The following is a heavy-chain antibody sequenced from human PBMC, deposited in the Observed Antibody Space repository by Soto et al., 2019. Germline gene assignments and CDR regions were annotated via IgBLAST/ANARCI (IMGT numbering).Heavy chain of an antibody. V-gene: IGHV1-2*04. J-gene: IGHJ6*02. CDR2: INPNSGGT. Sequence: ASVKVSCKASGYTFTGYYMHWVRQAPGQGLEWMGWINPNSGGTNYAQKFQGWVTMTRDTSISTAYMELSRLRSDDTAVYYCARAGGVAVAGDFYYYYYGMDVWGQGTTVTVSS. CDR3: ARAGGVAVAGDFYYYYYGMDV. CDR1: GYTFTGYY. D-gene: IGHD6-19*01.